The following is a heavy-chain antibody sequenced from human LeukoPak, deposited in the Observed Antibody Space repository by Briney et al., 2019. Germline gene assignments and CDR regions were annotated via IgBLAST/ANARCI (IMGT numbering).Heavy chain of an antibody. CDR3: AKEIHAFGGFDH. Sequence: GGSLRLSCAASGFTFSSYAMTWVRQAPGKGLEWVAGISKNGNSQSHADSVKGRFTISRDNSKNTLFLQMNSLRDEDTAVYYCAKEIHAFGGFDHWGQGTLVTVSS. CDR2: ISKNGNSQ. D-gene: IGHD3-10*01. V-gene: IGHV3-30*18. CDR1: GFTFSSYA. J-gene: IGHJ4*02.